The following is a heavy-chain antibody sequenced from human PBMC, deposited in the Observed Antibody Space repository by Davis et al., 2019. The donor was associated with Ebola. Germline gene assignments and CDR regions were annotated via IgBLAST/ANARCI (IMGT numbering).Heavy chain of an antibody. CDR1: GFTFSNYW. Sequence: GESLKTSCAVSGFTFSNYWMHWVREAPGKGLVWVSRINNDGSSTSYADSVKGRFTIYRDNAKNTWYLQMNSLRAEDAAVYYCARGGNWFDSWGQGTLVTVSS. D-gene: IGHD2-15*01. CDR3: ARGGNWFDS. V-gene: IGHV3-74*01. J-gene: IGHJ5*01. CDR2: INNDGSST.